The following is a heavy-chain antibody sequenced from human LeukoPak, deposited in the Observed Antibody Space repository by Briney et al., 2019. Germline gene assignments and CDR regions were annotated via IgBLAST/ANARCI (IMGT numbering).Heavy chain of an antibody. D-gene: IGHD2-2*02. V-gene: IGHV3-33*01. CDR3: ARDGRYCSSTSCYTVGWFDP. Sequence: GGSLRLSCAASGFTFSSYGMHWVRQAPGKGLEWVAGIWYDGSNKYYADSVKGRFTISRDNSKNTLYLQMNSLRAEDTAVYYCARDGRYCSSTSCYTVGWFDPSGQGTQVTVSS. CDR1: GFTFSSYG. J-gene: IGHJ5*02. CDR2: IWYDGSNK.